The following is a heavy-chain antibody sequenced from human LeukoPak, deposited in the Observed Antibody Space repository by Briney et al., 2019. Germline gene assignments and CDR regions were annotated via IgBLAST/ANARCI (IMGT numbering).Heavy chain of an antibody. CDR3: ARDYYGSGSYFAPDY. Sequence: ASVKVSCKASGYTFTSCYMHWVRQAPGQGLEWMGIINPSGGSTSYAQKFQGRVTMTRDMSTSTVYMELSSLRSEDTAVYYCARDYYGSGSYFAPDYWGQGTLVTVSS. D-gene: IGHD3-10*01. J-gene: IGHJ4*02. CDR1: GYTFTSCY. V-gene: IGHV1-46*01. CDR2: INPSGGST.